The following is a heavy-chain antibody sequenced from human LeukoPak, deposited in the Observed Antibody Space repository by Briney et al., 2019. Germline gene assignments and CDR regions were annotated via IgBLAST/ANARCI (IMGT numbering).Heavy chain of an antibody. J-gene: IGHJ4*02. CDR3: TRDQTPYY. CDR1: GFTFRTSG. CDR2: IRSNLYGGTP. V-gene: IGHV3-49*04. Sequence: GGSLRLSCAASGFTFRTSGMDWVRQAPGKGLEWVGFIRSNLYGGTPEYAASVKGRFTISRDDSNSIAYLEMDSLKTDDTAVYYCTRDQTPYYWGQGTLVTVSS.